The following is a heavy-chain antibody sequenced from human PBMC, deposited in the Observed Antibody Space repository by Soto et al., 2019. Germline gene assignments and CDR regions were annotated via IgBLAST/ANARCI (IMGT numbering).Heavy chain of an antibody. CDR2: ISGSGGST. Sequence: RLSCAAPGFTFSSYAMSWVRQAPGKGLEWVSAISGSGGSTYYADSVKGRFTISRDNSKNTLYLQMNSLRAEDTAVYYCAKQYIVGATLPPNYFDYWGQGTLVTVSS. CDR3: AKQYIVGATLPPNYFDY. V-gene: IGHV3-23*01. D-gene: IGHD1-26*01. J-gene: IGHJ4*02. CDR1: GFTFSSYA.